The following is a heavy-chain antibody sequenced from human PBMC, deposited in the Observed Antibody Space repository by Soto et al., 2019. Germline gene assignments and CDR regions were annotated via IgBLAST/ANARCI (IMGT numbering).Heavy chain of an antibody. D-gene: IGHD5-18*01. Sequence: SVKVSCKASGGTFSSYAISWVRQAPGQGLEWMGGIIPIFGTANYAQKFQGRVTITADEPTSTAYMELSSLRSEDTAVYYCGSRLRWTADTAMVKSSDYYYYYGMDVWGQGTTVTVSS. CDR1: GGTFSSYA. CDR2: IIPIFGTA. CDR3: GSRLRWTADTAMVKSSDYYYYYGMDV. J-gene: IGHJ6*02. V-gene: IGHV1-69*13.